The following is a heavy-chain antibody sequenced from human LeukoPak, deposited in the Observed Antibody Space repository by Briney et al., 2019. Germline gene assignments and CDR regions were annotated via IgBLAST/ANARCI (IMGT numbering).Heavy chain of an antibody. CDR3: ARDGEAFDY. V-gene: IGHV3-48*01. CDR2: ITASGTAM. D-gene: IGHD3-10*01. CDR1: GFTFSSYS. J-gene: IGHJ4*02. Sequence: PGGSLRLSCAASGFTFSSYSMNWVRQAPGKGLEWVSHITASGTAMFYADSVKGRFTISRDNAKNSLYLQMNSLRAEDTAVYYCARDGEAFDYWGQGTLVTVSS.